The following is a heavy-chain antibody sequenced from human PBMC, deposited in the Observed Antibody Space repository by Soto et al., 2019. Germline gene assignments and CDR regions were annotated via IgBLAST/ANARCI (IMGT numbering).Heavy chain of an antibody. V-gene: IGHV3-21*01. CDR3: AREAYYYGSGAFDI. D-gene: IGHD3-10*01. Sequence: GGSLRLSCAASGFTFSSYSMNWVRQAPGKGLEWVSSISSSSSYIYYADSVKGRFTISRDNVKNSLYLQMNSLRAEDTAVYDCAREAYYYGSGAFDIWGQGTMVTVSS. CDR1: GFTFSSYS. CDR2: ISSSSSYI. J-gene: IGHJ3*02.